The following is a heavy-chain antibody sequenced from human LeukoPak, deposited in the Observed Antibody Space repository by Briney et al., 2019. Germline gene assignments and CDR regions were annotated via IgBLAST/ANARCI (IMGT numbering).Heavy chain of an antibody. V-gene: IGHV3-74*01. CDR1: GFAFSSYW. Sequence: GGSLRLSCAASGFAFSSYWSWVRQAPGKGLVWVSRIDSDGSSTSYAGSVKGRFTISRDNAKNTLYLQMNGLRAEDTALYYCVREGGYDPFENWGQGTLVTVSS. CDR2: IDSDGSST. CDR3: VREGGYDPFEN. D-gene: IGHD5-12*01. J-gene: IGHJ4*02.